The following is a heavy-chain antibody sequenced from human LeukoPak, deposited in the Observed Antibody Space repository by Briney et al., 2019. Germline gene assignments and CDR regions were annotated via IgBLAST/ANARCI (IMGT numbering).Heavy chain of an antibody. D-gene: IGHD3-10*01. CDR3: ARAPGFWFGEFFDY. CDR2: IKQDGSEK. J-gene: IGHJ4*02. Sequence: GGSLRLSCAASGFTFSSYWMSWVRQAPGKGLEWVANIKQDGSEKYYVDSVKGRFTISRENAKNSLYLQMNSLRAADTAVYYCARAPGFWFGEFFDYWGQGTLVTVSS. V-gene: IGHV3-7*03. CDR1: GFTFSSYW.